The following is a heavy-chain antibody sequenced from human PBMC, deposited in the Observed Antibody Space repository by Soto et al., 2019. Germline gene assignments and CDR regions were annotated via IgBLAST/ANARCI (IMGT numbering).Heavy chain of an antibody. Sequence: QLQLQESGPGLVKPSETLSLTCTVSGGSISSSSYYWGWIRQPPGKGLEWIGSIYYSGSTYYNPSLKSRVPISVDPSKNQFSLKLSSVTAADTAVYYCGRVSTNSLESSGTIDYGGQGPLVTASS. J-gene: IGHJ4*02. V-gene: IGHV4-39*01. CDR1: GGSISSSSYY. CDR3: GRVSTNSLESSGTIDY. D-gene: IGHD1-7*01. CDR2: IYYSGST.